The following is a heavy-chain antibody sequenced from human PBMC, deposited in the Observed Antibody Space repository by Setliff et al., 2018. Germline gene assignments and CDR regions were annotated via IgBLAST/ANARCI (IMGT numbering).Heavy chain of an antibody. D-gene: IGHD4-17*01. V-gene: IGHV4-38-2*01. Sequence: TSETLSLTCAVSGYSISSGYYWGWIRQPPGKGLEWIGSIYHSGSTNYNPSLQSRVSISVDTSKNQLSLKLDSLTAADTAVYFCARLPRTVTHFDYWGQGALVTVSS. CDR2: IYHSGST. J-gene: IGHJ4*02. CDR1: GYSISSGYY. CDR3: ARLPRTVTHFDY.